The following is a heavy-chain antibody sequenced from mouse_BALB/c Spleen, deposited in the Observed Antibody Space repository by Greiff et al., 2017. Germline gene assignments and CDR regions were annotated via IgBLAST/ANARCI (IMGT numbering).Heavy chain of an antibody. CDR2: ISTYYGDA. CDR1: GYTFTDYA. J-gene: IGHJ2*01. CDR3: ARERTDY. V-gene: IGHV1S137*01. Sequence: QVQLKESGAELVRPGVSVKISCKGSGYTFTDYAMHWVKQSHAKSLEWIGVISTYYGDASYNQKFKGKATMTVDKSSSTAYMELARLTSEDSAIYYCARERTDYWGQGTTLTVSS.